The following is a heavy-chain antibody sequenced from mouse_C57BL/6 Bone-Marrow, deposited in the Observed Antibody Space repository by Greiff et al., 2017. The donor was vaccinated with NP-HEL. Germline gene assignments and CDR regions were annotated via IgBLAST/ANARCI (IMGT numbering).Heavy chain of an antibody. J-gene: IGHJ2*01. Sequence: QVHVKQSGAELAKPGASVKLSCKASGYTFTSYWMHWVKQRPGQGLEWIGYINPSSGYTKYNQKFKDKATLTADKSSSTAYLQLSSLTYEDSAVYYCARWGYDAYFDYWGQGTTLTVSS. V-gene: IGHV1-7*01. CDR2: INPSSGYT. CDR1: GYTFTSYW. D-gene: IGHD2-14*01. CDR3: ARWGYDAYFDY.